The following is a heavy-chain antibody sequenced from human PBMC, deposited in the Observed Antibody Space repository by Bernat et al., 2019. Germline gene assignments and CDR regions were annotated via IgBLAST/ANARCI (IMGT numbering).Heavy chain of an antibody. CDR2: ISGSGGST. V-gene: IGHV3-23*01. J-gene: IGHJ4*02. D-gene: IGHD3-9*01. CDR1: GFTFSSYA. Sequence: EVQLLESGGGLVQPGGSLRLSFAASGFTFSSYAMSWVRQAPGKGLEWFSAISGSGGSTYYADSVKGRFTISRDNSKNTLYLQMNSLRAEDTAVYYCAKAGDILTGYGETDYWGQGTLVTVSS. CDR3: AKAGDILTGYGETDY.